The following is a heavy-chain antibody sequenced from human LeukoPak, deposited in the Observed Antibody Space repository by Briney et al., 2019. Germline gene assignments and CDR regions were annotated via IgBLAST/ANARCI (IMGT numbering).Heavy chain of an antibody. CDR1: GYTFTSYG. Sequence: ASVKVSCKASGYTFTSYGISWVRQAPGQGLEWMGWISAYNGNTNYAQKLQGRVTMTTDTSTSTAYMELRSLRSDDTAVYYCARVLVLLWFGEVYYFDYWGQGTLVTVSS. D-gene: IGHD3-10*01. CDR2: ISAYNGNT. V-gene: IGHV1-18*01. CDR3: ARVLVLLWFGEVYYFDY. J-gene: IGHJ4*02.